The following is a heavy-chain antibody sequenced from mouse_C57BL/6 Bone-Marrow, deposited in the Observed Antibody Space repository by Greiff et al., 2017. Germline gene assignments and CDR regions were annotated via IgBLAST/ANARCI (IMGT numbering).Heavy chain of an antibody. J-gene: IGHJ3*01. CDR1: GFNIKDDY. D-gene: IGHD2-2*01. CDR3: TAEGWLRREFAY. V-gene: IGHV14-4*01. Sequence: EVQLQQSGAELVRPGASVKLSCTASGFNIKDDYMHWVKQRPEQGLAWIGWIDPENGDTEYASKFQGKATITADTSSNTAYLQLSSLTSEDTAVYYCTAEGWLRREFAYWGQGTLVTVSA. CDR2: IDPENGDT.